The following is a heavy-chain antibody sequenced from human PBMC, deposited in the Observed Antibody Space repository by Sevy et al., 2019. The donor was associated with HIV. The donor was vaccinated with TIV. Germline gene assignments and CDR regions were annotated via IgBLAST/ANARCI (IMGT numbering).Heavy chain of an antibody. CDR2: ISGSRYTI. CDR1: GFTFSSYS. CDR3: ARGPRWYYFDY. V-gene: IGHV3-48*01. D-gene: IGHD2-15*01. Sequence: GGSLRLSCAASGFTFSSYSMNWVRQAPGKGLEWVSYISGSRYTIYYADSVTGRFTISRDNVKNSLYLQMNSLRAEDTAVYYCARGPRWYYFDYWGQGTLVTVSS. J-gene: IGHJ4*02.